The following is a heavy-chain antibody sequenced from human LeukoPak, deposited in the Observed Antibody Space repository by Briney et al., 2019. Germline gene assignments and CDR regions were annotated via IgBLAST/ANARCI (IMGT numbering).Heavy chain of an antibody. D-gene: IGHD6-19*01. V-gene: IGHV4-31*03. J-gene: IGHJ4*02. CDR2: IYYSGST. CDR1: GGSISSGGYY. Sequence: KTSETLSLTCTVSGGSISSGGYYWSWIRQHPGKGLEWIGYIYYSGSTYYNPSLKSRVTISVDTSKNQFSLKLSSVTAADTAVYYCARPAVAGTSVDWGQGTLVTVSS. CDR3: ARPAVAGTSVD.